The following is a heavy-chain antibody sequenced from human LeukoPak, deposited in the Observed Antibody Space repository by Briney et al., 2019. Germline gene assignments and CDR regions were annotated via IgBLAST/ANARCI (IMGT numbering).Heavy chain of an antibody. CDR2: IWNVGIDA. CDR3: ARDRTSRWFGPLDY. J-gene: IGHJ4*02. CDR1: XFSFXXXG. Sequence: SLRLSXAXXXFSFXXXGMHWVRQAPGKGLEGVAVIWNVGIDAYYKASFNAPFTLPRDNSKNILYLQMNSLRAEDTAVYYCARDRTSRWFGPLDYWGQGTPVTVYS. D-gene: IGHD6-13*01. V-gene: IGHV3-33*01.